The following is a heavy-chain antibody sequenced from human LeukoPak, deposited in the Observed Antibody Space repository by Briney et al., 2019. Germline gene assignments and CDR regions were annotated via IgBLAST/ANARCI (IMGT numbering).Heavy chain of an antibody. CDR2: ISWNSGNI. V-gene: IGHV3-9*01. Sequence: PGGSLRLSCAASGFTFDDYAMHWVRQAPGKGLEWVSGISWNSGNIGYADSVKGRFTISRDNAKNSLYLQMNSLRAEDTALYYCAKGDYYDISNYGDYFDYWGQGTLFTVSS. J-gene: IGHJ4*02. CDR3: AKGDYYDISNYGDYFDY. CDR1: GFTFDDYA. D-gene: IGHD3-22*01.